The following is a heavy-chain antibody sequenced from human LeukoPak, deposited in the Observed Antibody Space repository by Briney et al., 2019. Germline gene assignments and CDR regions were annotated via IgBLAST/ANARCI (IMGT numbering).Heavy chain of an antibody. CDR3: TYYYVSGNDY. D-gene: IGHD3-10*01. J-gene: IGHJ4*02. V-gene: IGHV3-73*01. Sequence: RGSLRLSCAASGFTFSRSAMHWVRQASGKGLAWVGRISSKANSYATAYAASVNGRFTISRDDSKITAYLQMKSLKTEDTAVYYCTYYYVSGNDYWGQGTLVTVSS. CDR1: GFTFSRSA. CDR2: ISSKANSYAT.